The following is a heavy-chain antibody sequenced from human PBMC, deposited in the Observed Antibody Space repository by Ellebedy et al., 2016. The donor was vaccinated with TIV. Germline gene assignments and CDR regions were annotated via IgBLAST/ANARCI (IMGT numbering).Heavy chain of an antibody. CDR3: ATDGSYGDYRSPAHAFEF. CDR2: INQDGSEK. V-gene: IGHV3-7*01. Sequence: GGSLRLSCTAPGFTFSSYWMTWVRQAPGKGLAWVANINQDGSEKYYVDSVKGRFTISRDNAKKSLYLQMSSLGADDTAVYYCATDGSYGDYRSPAHAFEFWGQGTMVTVSS. J-gene: IGHJ3*01. D-gene: IGHD4-17*01. CDR1: GFTFSSYW.